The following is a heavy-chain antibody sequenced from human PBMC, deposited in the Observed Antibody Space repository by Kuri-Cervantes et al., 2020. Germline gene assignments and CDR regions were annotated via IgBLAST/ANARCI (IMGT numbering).Heavy chain of an antibody. V-gene: IGHV4-34*01. J-gene: IGHJ3*02. CDR3: ERGEANMITFGGVIGHDAFDI. D-gene: IGHD3-16*02. Sequence: SETLSLTCAVYGGSFSGYYWSWIRQPPGKGLEWIGEINHSGSTYYNPSLKSRVTISVDTSKNQFSLKLSSVTAADTAVYYCERGEANMITFGGVIGHDAFDIWGQGTMVTVSS. CDR2: INHSGST. CDR1: GGSFSGYY.